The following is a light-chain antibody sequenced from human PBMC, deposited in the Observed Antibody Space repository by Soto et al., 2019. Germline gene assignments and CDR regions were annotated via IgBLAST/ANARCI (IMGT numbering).Light chain of an antibody. Sequence: DILLTHSPSSLLAPAGHRVNITCRASQGIRNDLGWYQQIPGKAPKRLIHAASSLQSGVPSRFSGSGSGTEFTLTISSLQPEDFASYYCLQHNTYPINFGQGTRLE. CDR1: QGIRND. CDR3: LQHNTYPIN. V-gene: IGKV1-17*01. J-gene: IGKJ5*01. CDR2: AAS.